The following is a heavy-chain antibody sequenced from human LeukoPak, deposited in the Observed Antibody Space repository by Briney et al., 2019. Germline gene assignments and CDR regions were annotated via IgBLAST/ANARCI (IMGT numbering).Heavy chain of an antibody. CDR3: ARRPGVVGATTGVDY. J-gene: IGHJ4*02. V-gene: IGHV1-2*02. Sequence: ASVKVSCKASGYTFTGYYMHWVRRAPGQGLEWTGWINPNSGGTNYAQKFQGRVTMTRDTSISTAYVELSRLRSDDTAVYYCARRPGVVGATTGVDYWGQGTLVTVSS. D-gene: IGHD1-26*01. CDR2: INPNSGGT. CDR1: GYTFTGYY.